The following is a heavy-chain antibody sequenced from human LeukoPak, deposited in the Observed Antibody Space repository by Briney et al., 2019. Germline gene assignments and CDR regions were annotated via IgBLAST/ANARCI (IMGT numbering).Heavy chain of an antibody. V-gene: IGHV3-33*05. D-gene: IGHD3-22*01. CDR3: ANDDRSGYYFVLADHLYFQH. J-gene: IGHJ1*01. CDR1: GFTFSSYG. Sequence: GGSLRLSCAASGFTFSSYGMHWVRQAPGKGLEWVAVISYDGSNKYYADSVKGRFTISSDNSKNTQYLQMHSPRAEANAVLYYANDDRSGYYFVLADHLYFQHWGQGTLVTVSS. CDR2: ISYDGSNK.